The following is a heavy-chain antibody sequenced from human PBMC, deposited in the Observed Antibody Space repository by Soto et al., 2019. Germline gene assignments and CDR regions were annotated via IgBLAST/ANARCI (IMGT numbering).Heavy chain of an antibody. CDR3: ASGRN. CDR1: GGSLSGFY. V-gene: IGHV4-34*01. Sequence: PSETLSLTCSVSGGSLSGFYWSWIRQPPGKGLEWTGEVKDSGSAKYNPSLRSRAVISLDTSETQFSLKLTSVTAADTAVYYCASGRNWGQGILVTVSS. CDR2: VKDSGSA. J-gene: IGHJ4*02.